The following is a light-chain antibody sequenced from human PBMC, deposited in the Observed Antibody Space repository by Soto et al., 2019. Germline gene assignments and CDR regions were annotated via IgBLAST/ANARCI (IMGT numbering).Light chain of an antibody. CDR2: EVR. Sequence: QSALTQPASVSGSPGQSITISCAGTMRDVGAYNLVSWYQQHPGRAPQLIIYEVRNRPSGISFRFSGSKSGNTASLTISGLQAEDEADYYCSSYAGSNNLGVVFGGGTKLTVL. CDR1: MRDVGAYNL. J-gene: IGLJ2*01. V-gene: IGLV2-14*01. CDR3: SSYAGSNNLGVV.